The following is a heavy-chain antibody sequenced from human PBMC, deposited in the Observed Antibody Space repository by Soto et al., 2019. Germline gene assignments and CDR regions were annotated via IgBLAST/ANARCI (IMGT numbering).Heavy chain of an antibody. Sequence: GGSLRLSCAASGFTFSSYAMHWVRQAPGKGLEWVAVISYDGSNKYYADSVKGRFTISRDNSKNTLYLQMNSLRAEDTAVYYCARDDCISTSCYAQPLDYWGQGTLVTVSS. CDR3: ARDDCISTSCYAQPLDY. J-gene: IGHJ4*02. CDR2: ISYDGSNK. CDR1: GFTFSSYA. V-gene: IGHV3-30-3*01. D-gene: IGHD2-2*01.